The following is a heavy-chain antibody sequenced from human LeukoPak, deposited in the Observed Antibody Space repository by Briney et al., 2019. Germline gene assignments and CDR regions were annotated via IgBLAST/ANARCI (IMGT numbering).Heavy chain of an antibody. J-gene: IGHJ4*02. CDR1: GFTISLNY. CDR3: ARGTNWSPLDFDY. Sequence: GGSLRLSCAASGFTISLNYMGWVRQAPGKGLEWVSTLSGTGHNIYYADSVKGRFTVSRDNSKNTVYLQMNSLRAEDTAVYFCARGTNWSPLDFDYWGQGTLVTVSS. D-gene: IGHD1-20*01. CDR2: LSGTGHNI. V-gene: IGHV3-23*01.